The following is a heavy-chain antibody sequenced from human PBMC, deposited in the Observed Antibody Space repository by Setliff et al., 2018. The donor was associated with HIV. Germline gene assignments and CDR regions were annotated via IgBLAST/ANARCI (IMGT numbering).Heavy chain of an antibody. Sequence: PSETLSLTCAVYGGSFSGYYWSWIRQPPGKGLEWIARISDSGTTNYNPSLKSRVTLSVDTSKNQFSLSLTSVTGADTAVYYCARGGASSKYLDPWGQGTRVTVSS. V-gene: IGHV4-34*01. D-gene: IGHD2-15*01. J-gene: IGHJ5*02. CDR3: ARGGASSKYLDP. CDR1: GGSFSGYY. CDR2: ISDSGTT.